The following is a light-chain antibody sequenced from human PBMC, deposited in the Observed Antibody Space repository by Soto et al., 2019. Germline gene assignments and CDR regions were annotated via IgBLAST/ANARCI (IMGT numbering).Light chain of an antibody. CDR2: GAS. Sequence: ETVLTQSPGTLSLSPGERATLSWGASQTVGTYLAWYQQKPGQAPRLLVFGASSRATGVPDRFSVSGSGTDFTLTISGLETEDFALYYCQQYHNSTLTFGQGTKVDIK. CDR1: QTVGTY. V-gene: IGKV3-20*01. J-gene: IGKJ1*01. CDR3: QQYHNSTLT.